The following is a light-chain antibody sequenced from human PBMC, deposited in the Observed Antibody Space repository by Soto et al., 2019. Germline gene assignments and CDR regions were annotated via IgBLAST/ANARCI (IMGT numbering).Light chain of an antibody. CDR1: QSVSSKY. V-gene: IGKV3-20*01. Sequence: EIVLTQSPATLSVSPGERVTLSCRASQSVSSKYLAWYQQKPGQAPRLLIYGASSRATGIPDRFSGSGSGTDFTLTISRLEPEDFAVYFCQQYATSQFGQGTKVDIK. J-gene: IGKJ1*01. CDR2: GAS. CDR3: QQYATSQ.